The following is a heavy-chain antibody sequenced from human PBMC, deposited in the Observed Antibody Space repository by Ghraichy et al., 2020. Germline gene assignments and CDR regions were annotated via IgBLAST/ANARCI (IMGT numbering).Heavy chain of an antibody. CDR2: IYSGGSA. J-gene: IGHJ4*02. CDR1: GFTVSSNY. D-gene: IGHD6-13*01. Sequence: GGSLRLSCAASGFTVSSNYMSWVRQAPGKGLEWVSVIYSGGSAYYADSVKGRFTISRDNSKNTLYLQMNSLRAEDTAVYYCASLNSSSWLLGWGQGTLVTVSS. CDR3: ASLNSSSWLLG. V-gene: IGHV3-66*01.